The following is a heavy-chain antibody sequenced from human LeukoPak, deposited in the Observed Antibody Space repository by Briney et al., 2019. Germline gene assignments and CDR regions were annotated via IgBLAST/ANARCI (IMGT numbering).Heavy chain of an antibody. CDR3: ARSEPKAGYGAYYFDY. Sequence: PSETLSLTCAVSGGSISSSNWWSWVRQPPGKGLKWIGEIYHSGSTNYNPSLKSRVTISVDKSKNQFSLKLSSVTAADTAVYYCARSEPKAGYGAYYFDYWGQGTLVTVSS. CDR2: IYHSGST. V-gene: IGHV4-4*02. D-gene: IGHD3-9*01. J-gene: IGHJ4*02. CDR1: GGSISSSNW.